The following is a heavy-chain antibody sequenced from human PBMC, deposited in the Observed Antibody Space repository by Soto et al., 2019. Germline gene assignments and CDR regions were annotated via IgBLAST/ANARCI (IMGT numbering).Heavy chain of an antibody. D-gene: IGHD6-6*01. CDR1: GFIFSNYA. CDR3: VREASSTGLHLDH. CDR2: ISGSGSTT. J-gene: IGHJ4*02. Sequence: LRLSCAASGFIFSNYAMSWVRQAPGKGLEWVSFISGSGSTTYYADSVKGRFTISRGNSKNMLYVQMNSLRAEDAAVYYCVREASSTGLHLDHWGRGTLVTVSS. V-gene: IGHV3-23*01.